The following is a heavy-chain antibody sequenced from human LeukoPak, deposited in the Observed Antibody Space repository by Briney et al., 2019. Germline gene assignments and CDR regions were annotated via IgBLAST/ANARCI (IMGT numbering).Heavy chain of an antibody. V-gene: IGHV4-30-4*07. Sequence: LRLSCAASGFTFSSYAMSWIRQSPGKGLVLVASISYSGATFYYPSLKSRLTISKDTSKNHFSLELSSVTAADTALYYCARSVFTGAYPDFFDFWGQGALVTVSS. CDR2: ISYSGAT. CDR3: ARSVFTGAYPDFFDF. CDR1: GFTFSSYA. J-gene: IGHJ4*02.